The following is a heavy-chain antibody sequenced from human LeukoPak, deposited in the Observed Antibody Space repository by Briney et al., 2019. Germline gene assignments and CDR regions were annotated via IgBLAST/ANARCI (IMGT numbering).Heavy chain of an antibody. J-gene: IGHJ3*02. V-gene: IGHV3-23*01. D-gene: IGHD6-19*01. CDR3: AKDIMWGSGWLDAFDI. CDR1: GFTFSSYG. Sequence: GGSLRLSCAASGFTFSSYGMSWVRQAPGKGLEWVSAISGSGGSTYYADSVKGRFTISRDNSKNTLYLQMNSLRAEDTAVYYCAKDIMWGSGWLDAFDIWGQGTMVTVSS. CDR2: ISGSGGST.